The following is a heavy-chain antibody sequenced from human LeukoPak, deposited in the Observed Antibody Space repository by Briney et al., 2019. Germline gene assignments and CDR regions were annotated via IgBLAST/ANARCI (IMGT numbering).Heavy chain of an antibody. D-gene: IGHD6-13*01. V-gene: IGHV4-38-2*02. J-gene: IGHJ4*02. CDR1: GYSISSGYC. CDR2: IYHSGST. Sequence: PSETLSLTCTVSGYSISSGYCWGWIRQPPGKGLEWIGSIYHSGSTYYNPSLKSRVTISVDTSKNQFSLKLSSVTAADTAVYYCARGRWSSSWYRALFDYWGQGTLVTVSS. CDR3: ARGRWSSSWYRALFDY.